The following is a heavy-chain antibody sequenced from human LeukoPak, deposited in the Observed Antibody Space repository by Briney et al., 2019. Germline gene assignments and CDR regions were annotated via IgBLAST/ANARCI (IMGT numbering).Heavy chain of an antibody. Sequence: SETLSLTCAVYGGSFSGYYWSWIRQPPGKGLEWVGEINHSGSTNYNPSLKSRVTISVDTSKNQFSLKLSSVTAADTAVYYCARAGPRWVTAGRAFDIWGQGTMVTVSS. D-gene: IGHD2-21*02. J-gene: IGHJ3*02. CDR3: ARAGPRWVTAGRAFDI. CDR1: GGSFSGYY. V-gene: IGHV4-34*01. CDR2: INHSGST.